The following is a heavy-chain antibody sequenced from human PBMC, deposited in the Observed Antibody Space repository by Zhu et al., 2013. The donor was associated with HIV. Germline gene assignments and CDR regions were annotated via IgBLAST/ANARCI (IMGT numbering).Heavy chain of an antibody. Sequence: QVQLVQSGAEVKKPGASVKVSCKASGYTFTSYGISWVRQAPGQGLEWMGWISAYNGNTNSAQKLQGRVTMTTDTSTSTAYMELRSLRSDDTAVYYCARDSTGYSGYGHDPFDYWGQGTLVTVSS. V-gene: IGHV1-18*01. CDR3: ARDSTGYSGYGHDPFDY. CDR1: GYTFTSYG. J-gene: IGHJ4*02. CDR2: ISAYNGNT. D-gene: IGHD5-12*01.